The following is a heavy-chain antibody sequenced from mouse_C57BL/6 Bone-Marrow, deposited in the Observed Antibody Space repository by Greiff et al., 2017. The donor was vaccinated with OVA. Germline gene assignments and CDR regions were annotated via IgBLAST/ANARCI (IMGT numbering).Heavy chain of an antibody. Sequence: EVHLVESGPELVKPGASVKISCKASGYSFTGYYMNWVKQSPEKSLEWIGEINPSTGGTTYNQKFKAKATLTVDKSSSTAYMQLKSLTSEDSAVYYCARLGRFYYYGSSLYYYAMDYWGQGTSVTVSS. D-gene: IGHD1-1*01. J-gene: IGHJ4*01. CDR3: ARLGRFYYYGSSLYYYAMDY. CDR1: GYSFTGYY. V-gene: IGHV1-42*01. CDR2: INPSTGGT.